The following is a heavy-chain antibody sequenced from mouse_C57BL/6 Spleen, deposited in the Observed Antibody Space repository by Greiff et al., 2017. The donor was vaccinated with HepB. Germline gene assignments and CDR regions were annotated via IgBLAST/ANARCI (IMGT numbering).Heavy chain of an antibody. Sequence: QVQLQQSGAELARPGASVKMSCKASGYTFTSYTMHWVKQRPGQGLEWIGYINPSSGYTKYNQKFKDKATLTADKSSSTAYMQMSSLTSEDSAVYYCARFGDYDGFAYWGQGTLVTVSA. CDR1: GYTFTSYT. D-gene: IGHD2-4*01. CDR2: INPSSGYT. CDR3: ARFGDYDGFAY. V-gene: IGHV1-4*01. J-gene: IGHJ3*01.